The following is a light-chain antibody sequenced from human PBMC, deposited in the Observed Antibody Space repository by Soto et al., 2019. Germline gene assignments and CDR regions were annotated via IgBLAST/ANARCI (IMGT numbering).Light chain of an antibody. CDR3: TSYTTTNTPYV. J-gene: IGLJ1*01. V-gene: IGLV2-14*01. CDR1: SSDVGAYNF. CDR2: EVT. Sequence: QSALTQPASVSGSPGQSITISCSGTSSDVGAYNFVSWYQVHPGRAPKHIISEVTVRPSGVSHRFSGSKSGNSASLTISGLQPEDEADYYCTSYTTTNTPYVFGSGTKVTVL.